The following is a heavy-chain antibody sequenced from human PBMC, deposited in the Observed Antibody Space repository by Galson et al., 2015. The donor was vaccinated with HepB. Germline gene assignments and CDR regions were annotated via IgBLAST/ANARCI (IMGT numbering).Heavy chain of an antibody. Sequence: SVKVSCKASGYTFTTYDINWVRQATGRGLEWMGWMNPLSGNTNYAQNFQGRVTMTRNTSISTAYMELSSLTSEDTAVYYCARDGKWLVPDWGQGTLVTVSS. CDR3: ARDGKWLVPD. V-gene: IGHV1-8*01. CDR2: MNPLSGNT. CDR1: GYTFTTYD. D-gene: IGHD6-19*01. J-gene: IGHJ4*02.